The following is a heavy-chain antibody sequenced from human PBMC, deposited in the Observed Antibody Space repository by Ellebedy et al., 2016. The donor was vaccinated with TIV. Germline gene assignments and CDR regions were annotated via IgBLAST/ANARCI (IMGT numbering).Heavy chain of an antibody. V-gene: IGHV3-48*02. Sequence: GESLKISCAASGFTFSSYSMNWVRQAPGKGLEWVSYISSSSGTKYYADSVKGRFTISRDNAKNSLFLQMNSLRDEDTAVYYCAPFSGSDLKDVDYWGQGTLVTVSS. J-gene: IGHJ4*02. D-gene: IGHD1-26*01. CDR1: GFTFSSYS. CDR2: ISSSSGTK. CDR3: APFSGSDLKDVDY.